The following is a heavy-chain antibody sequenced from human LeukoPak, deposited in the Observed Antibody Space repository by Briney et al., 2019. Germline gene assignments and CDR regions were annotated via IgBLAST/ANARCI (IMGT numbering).Heavy chain of an antibody. CDR3: ARQAMMTRPFDY. J-gene: IGHJ4*02. Sequence: GGSLRLSCAASGFTFSSYGMHWVRQAPGKGLEWVSYISSSGVSIYYADSVKGRFTISRDNAKNSLFLQMNSLRAEDTAVYYCARQAMMTRPFDYWGQGTLVTVSS. D-gene: IGHD3-22*01. V-gene: IGHV3-48*04. CDR2: ISSSGVSI. CDR1: GFTFSSYG.